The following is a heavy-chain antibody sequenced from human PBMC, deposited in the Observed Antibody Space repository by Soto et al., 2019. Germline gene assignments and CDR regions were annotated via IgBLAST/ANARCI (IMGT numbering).Heavy chain of an antibody. J-gene: IGHJ5*02. CDR3: AKNQGVELVPLATVDWFDP. V-gene: IGHV3-23*01. CDR2: ISGSGLNK. CDR1: GFTFENFG. Sequence: GGSLRLSCAASGFTFENFGMSWVRQAPGKGLEWISSISGSGLNKYYADSVKGRFTISRDNSKNTVYLELSNLRAEDTAVYHCAKNQGVELVPLATVDWFDPWGQGSVVTVSS. D-gene: IGHD1-26*01.